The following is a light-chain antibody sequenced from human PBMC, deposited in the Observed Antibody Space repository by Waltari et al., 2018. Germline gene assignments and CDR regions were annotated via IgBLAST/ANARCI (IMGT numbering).Light chain of an antibody. CDR3: QQRANWPPLT. CDR1: QSVYTF. V-gene: IGKV3-11*01. CDR2: ETS. J-gene: IGKJ4*01. Sequence: EIVLTQSPGTLSLSPGERATLSCRASQSVYTFLAWYQQKPGQPPRLLIYETSKRATGTPARFSGSGSGTDFTLTINSLEPEDSAVYYCQQRANWPPLTFGGGTKVEI.